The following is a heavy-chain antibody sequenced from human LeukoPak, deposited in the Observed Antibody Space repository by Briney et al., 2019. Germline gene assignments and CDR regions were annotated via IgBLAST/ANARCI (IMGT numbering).Heavy chain of an antibody. CDR2: IKQDGSEK. CDR3: LRDMDV. CDR1: GFTFSSYW. V-gene: IGHV3-7*03. Sequence: GGSLRLSCAASGFTFSSYWMSWVRQAPGKGLEWVANIKQDGSEKYYVDSVKGRFTISRDNAESSQYLQMDSLRAEDTAMYYLLRDMDVWGQGTTVTV. J-gene: IGHJ6*02.